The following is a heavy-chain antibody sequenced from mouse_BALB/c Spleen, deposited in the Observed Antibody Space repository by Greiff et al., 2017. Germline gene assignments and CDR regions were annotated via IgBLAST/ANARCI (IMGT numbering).Heavy chain of an antibody. J-gene: IGHJ3*01. Sequence: EVQLVESGGDLVKPGGSLKLSCAASGFTFSSYGMSWVRQTPDKRLEWVATISSGGSYTYYPDSVKGRFTISRDNAKNTLYLQMSSLKSEDTAMYYCASPIYYDYDGAWFAYWGQGTLVTVSA. CDR2: ISSGGSYT. V-gene: IGHV5-6*01. CDR3: ASPIYYDYDGAWFAY. D-gene: IGHD2-4*01. CDR1: GFTFSSYG.